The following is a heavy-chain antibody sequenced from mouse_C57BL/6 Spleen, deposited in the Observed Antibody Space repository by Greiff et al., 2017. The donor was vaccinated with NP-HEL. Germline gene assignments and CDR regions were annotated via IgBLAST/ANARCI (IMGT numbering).Heavy chain of an antibody. CDR1: GYTFTSYW. D-gene: IGHD2-3*01. Sequence: QVHVKQSGAELAKPGASVKLSCKASGYTFTSYWMHWVKQRPGQGLEWIGYINPSSGYTKYNQKFKDKAKLTADKSSSTAYMQLSSLTYEDSAVYYCARFYDGYYFAYWGQGTLVTVSA. J-gene: IGHJ3*01. CDR3: ARFYDGYYFAY. V-gene: IGHV1-7*01. CDR2: INPSSGYT.